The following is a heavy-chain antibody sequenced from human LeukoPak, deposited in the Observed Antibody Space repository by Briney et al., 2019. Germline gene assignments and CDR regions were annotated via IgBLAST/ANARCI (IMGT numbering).Heavy chain of an antibody. D-gene: IGHD3-22*01. CDR1: GGTFSSYA. Sequence: ASVKVSCKASGGTFSSYAISWVRQAPGQGLEWMGGIIPIFGTANYAQKFQGRVTITADESTSTAYMELSSLRSEDTAVYYCARFYDSSGYYYGMRAFDIWGQGTMVTVSS. J-gene: IGHJ3*02. CDR3: ARFYDSSGYYYGMRAFDI. V-gene: IGHV1-69*01. CDR2: IIPIFGTA.